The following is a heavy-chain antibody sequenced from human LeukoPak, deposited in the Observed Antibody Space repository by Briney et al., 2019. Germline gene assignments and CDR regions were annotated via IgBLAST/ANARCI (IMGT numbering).Heavy chain of an antibody. CDR3: TRGAGWLIDY. D-gene: IGHD3-16*01. J-gene: IGHJ4*02. CDR1: DDSISDYY. V-gene: IGHV4-59*01. Sequence: SETLSLTCTVYDDSISDYYRGWIRQPPGKGLEWIGYFYNSGRSTYNPSLKSRVTISADTSKNHFSLKLTSVTPADTAVYYCTRGAGWLIDYWGRGILVTVSS. CDR2: FYNSGRS.